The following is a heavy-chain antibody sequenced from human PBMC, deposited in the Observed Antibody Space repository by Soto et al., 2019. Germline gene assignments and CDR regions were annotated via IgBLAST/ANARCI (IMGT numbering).Heavy chain of an antibody. CDR1: GGTFSSYA. V-gene: IGHV1-69*01. CDR3: ARVDYGDYEAYYYYCGMDV. Sequence: QVQLVQSGAEVTKPGSSVKVSCKASGGTFSSYAISWVRQAPGQGLEWMGGIIPIFGTANYAQKFQGRVTITADESTRTAYRELSSLRSDDTAVYYCARVDYGDYEAYYYYCGMDVWGQGTTVTVSS. D-gene: IGHD4-17*01. CDR2: IIPIFGTA. J-gene: IGHJ6*02.